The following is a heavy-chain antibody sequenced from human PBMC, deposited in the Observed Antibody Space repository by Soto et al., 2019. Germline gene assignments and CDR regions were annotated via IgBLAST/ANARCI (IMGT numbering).Heavy chain of an antibody. V-gene: IGHV3-23*01. CDR3: AKDPFESYNWFEP. CDR2: ISGSGGST. CDR1: GFTFSSYA. J-gene: IGHJ5*02. Sequence: VGSLRLSCASSGFTFSSYAMSCVRHSPGKGLEWVSAISGSGGSTYYADSVKGRFTISRDNSKNTLYLQMNSLRAEDTAVYYCAKDPFESYNWFEPLGQGILVNVSS.